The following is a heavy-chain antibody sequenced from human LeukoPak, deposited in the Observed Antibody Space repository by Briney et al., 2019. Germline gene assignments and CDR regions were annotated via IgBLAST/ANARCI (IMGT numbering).Heavy chain of an antibody. D-gene: IGHD2-15*01. Sequence: GGSLRLSCAASGFTFSDYYMSWIRQAPGKGLEWVSYISSSGSTIYYADSVKGRFTISRDNAKNSLYLQMNSLRAEDTAVYYCAKRDRVVAAITAGGDFDYWGQGTLVTVSS. CDR1: GFTFSDYY. CDR2: ISSSGSTI. J-gene: IGHJ4*02. CDR3: AKRDRVVAAITAGGDFDY. V-gene: IGHV3-11*01.